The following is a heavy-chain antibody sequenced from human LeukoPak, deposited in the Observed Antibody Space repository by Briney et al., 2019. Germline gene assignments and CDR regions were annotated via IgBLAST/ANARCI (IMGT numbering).Heavy chain of an antibody. V-gene: IGHV4-39*01. J-gene: IGHJ4*02. CDR3: ARHGPPMSPIDY. Sequence: PSEILSLTCTVSGDSISRSTYYWGWIRQPPGRGLEWIGALYYSGSIYYNPSLKSRVTISVDTPKNQFSLKLNSVTAADTAVYYCARHGPPMSPIDYWGQGTLVSVSS. CDR2: LYYSGSI. D-gene: IGHD3-22*01. CDR1: GDSISRSTYY.